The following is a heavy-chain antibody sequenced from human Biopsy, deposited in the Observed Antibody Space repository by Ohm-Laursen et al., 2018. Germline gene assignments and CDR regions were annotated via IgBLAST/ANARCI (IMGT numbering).Heavy chain of an antibody. V-gene: IGHV1-46*01. CDR3: ARNTGWYGDLYYFDY. J-gene: IGHJ4*02. CDR2: INPSGSTT. D-gene: IGHD6-19*01. CDR1: GYSFTSYY. Sequence: ASVKVSCKVSGYSFTSYYMHWVRQAPGQGLEWMGMINPSGSTTSYPQIFQGRITMTRDTSKSTVYMELSSLRSADTAVYFCARNTGWYGDLYYFDYWGQGTLVTVSS.